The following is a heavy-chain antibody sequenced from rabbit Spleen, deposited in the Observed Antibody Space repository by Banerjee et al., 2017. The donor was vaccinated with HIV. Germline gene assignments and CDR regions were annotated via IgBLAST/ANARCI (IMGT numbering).Heavy chain of an antibody. J-gene: IGHJ3*01. CDR3: ARAIVPWLGLTRLDL. CDR1: GFTLSSYY. V-gene: IGHV1S7*01. D-gene: IGHD4-1*01. CDR2: IYPAKGST. Sequence: HLKESGGGLVQPGGSLKLSCTASGFTLSSYYMNWVRQAPGKGMEWIGMIYPAKGSTDYASWVNGRFTISSDNAQSTVDLKMTSLTAADTATYFCARAIVPWLGLTRLDLWGQGTLVTVS.